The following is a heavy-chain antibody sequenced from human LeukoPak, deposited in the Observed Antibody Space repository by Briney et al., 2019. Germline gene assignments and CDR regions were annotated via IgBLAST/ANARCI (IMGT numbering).Heavy chain of an antibody. D-gene: IGHD5-18*01. V-gene: IGHV5-51*01. Sequence: GDSLMISCEGSGSSFTSYWIGWVRQPPGTGLEWMGIIYPGDSDTSYSPSLQGQLTISADKSISTAYLQWSSLKASDTAMYYCARLEGYNYGVDYWGQGTLVTVSS. CDR2: IYPGDSDT. CDR3: ARLEGYNYGVDY. CDR1: GSSFTSYW. J-gene: IGHJ4*02.